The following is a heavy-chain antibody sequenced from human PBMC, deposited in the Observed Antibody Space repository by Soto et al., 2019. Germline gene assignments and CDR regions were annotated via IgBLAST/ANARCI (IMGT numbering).Heavy chain of an antibody. V-gene: IGHV4-59*01. CDR3: ARPNDSSGYYPLIY. CDR2: VYYTGST. Sequence: PSETLSLTCTVSGGSLSSYYWSWIRQPPGKGLEWIGYVYYTGSTNYNPSLKSRVTISVDTSKNQFSLNLSSVTAADTAVYYCARPNDSSGYYPLIYWGQGTPVTVSS. J-gene: IGHJ4*02. CDR1: GGSLSSYY. D-gene: IGHD3-22*01.